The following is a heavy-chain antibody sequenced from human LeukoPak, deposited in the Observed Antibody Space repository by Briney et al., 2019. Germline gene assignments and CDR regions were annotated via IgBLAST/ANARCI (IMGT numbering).Heavy chain of an antibody. D-gene: IGHD6-13*01. Sequence: GGSLRLSCAASGFTVSDNYMSWVRQAPGKGLEWVSVMYSRGDTYYADSVKGRFTFPRDISKNTLYLQMNGLRTEDTAMYYCARDAPQVPAAGVLASWGQGTLVTVSS. CDR3: ARDAPQVPAAGVLAS. CDR2: MYSRGDT. V-gene: IGHV3-53*01. J-gene: IGHJ5*02. CDR1: GFTVSDNY.